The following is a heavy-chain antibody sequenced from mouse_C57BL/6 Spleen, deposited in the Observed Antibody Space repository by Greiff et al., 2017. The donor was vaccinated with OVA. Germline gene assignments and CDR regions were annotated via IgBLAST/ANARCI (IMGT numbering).Heavy chain of an antibody. J-gene: IGHJ1*03. CDR1: GYTFTSYG. Sequence: VQLQQSGAEPARPGASVKLSCKASGYTFTSYGISWVKQRTGQGLEWIGEIYPRSGNTYYNEKFKGKATLTADKSSSTAYMELRSLTSEDSAVYVCARSRDYDGWYFDVWGTGTTVTVSS. V-gene: IGHV1-81*01. CDR2: IYPRSGNT. CDR3: ARSRDYDGWYFDV. D-gene: IGHD2-4*01.